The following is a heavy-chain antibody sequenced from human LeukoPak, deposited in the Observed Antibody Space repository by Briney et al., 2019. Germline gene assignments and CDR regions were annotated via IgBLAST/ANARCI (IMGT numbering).Heavy chain of an antibody. Sequence: ASVKVSCKASGGTFSSYAISWVRQAPGQGLEWMGRIIPILGIANYAQKFQGRVTITADKSTSTAYMELSSLRSEDTAVYYCASRASLVGATEPIDYWGQGTLVTVSS. CDR2: IIPILGIA. CDR3: ASRASLVGATEPIDY. CDR1: GGTFSSYA. V-gene: IGHV1-69*04. D-gene: IGHD1-26*01. J-gene: IGHJ4*02.